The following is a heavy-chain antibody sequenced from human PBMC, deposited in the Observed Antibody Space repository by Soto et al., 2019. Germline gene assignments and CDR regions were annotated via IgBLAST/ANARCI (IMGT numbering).Heavy chain of an antibody. V-gene: IGHV5-10-1*01. J-gene: IGHJ4*01. CDR1: GYSFTSYW. Sequence: PGESLKISXKGSGYSFTSYWVRVVGQMPGKGLEWMGRIDPSDSYTXYSPSFQGHVTISADKSISTAYLQWSSLKASDTAMYFCARHLXXXXXXNFDYWGXGTLVXXSX. CDR2: IDPSDSYT. CDR3: ARHLXXXXXXNFDY.